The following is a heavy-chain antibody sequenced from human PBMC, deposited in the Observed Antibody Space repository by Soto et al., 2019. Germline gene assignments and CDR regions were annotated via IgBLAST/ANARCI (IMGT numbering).Heavy chain of an antibody. CDR1: GFSFSSYA. Sequence: EVQLLESGGGLVQPGGSLRLSCAASGFSFSSYAMSWARQAPGKGLEWVSAISNSGGTTFYADSVKGRFTISRDNFKNPVFLQMRSLRAEDTAVYYCAKYVAVAGTALSGMDVWGQGTTVTVSS. CDR3: AKYVAVAGTALSGMDV. J-gene: IGHJ6*02. CDR2: ISNSGGTT. V-gene: IGHV3-23*01. D-gene: IGHD6-19*01.